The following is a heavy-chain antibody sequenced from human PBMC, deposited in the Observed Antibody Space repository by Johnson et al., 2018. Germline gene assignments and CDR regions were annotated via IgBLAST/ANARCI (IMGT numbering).Heavy chain of an antibody. V-gene: IGHV3-64*01. CDR3: AREAFYDFWSGYYYYYYYMDV. D-gene: IGHD3-3*01. Sequence: VQLVQSGGGLVQPGGSLRLSCAASGFTFSSYAMHWVRQAPGKGLEYVSAISSNGGSTYYANSVKGRFTISRDNSKNTLYLQRGSLRAEDMAVYYCAREAFYDFWSGYYYYYYYMDVWGKGTTVTVSS. J-gene: IGHJ6*03. CDR1: GFTFSSYA. CDR2: ISSNGGST.